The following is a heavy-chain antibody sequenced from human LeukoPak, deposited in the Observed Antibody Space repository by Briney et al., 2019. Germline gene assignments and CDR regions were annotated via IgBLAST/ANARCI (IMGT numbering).Heavy chain of an antibody. CDR1: GASVSSGSYY. D-gene: IGHD5-18*01. J-gene: IGHJ4*02. CDR3: ARGSRGYTYG. V-gene: IGHV4-61*01. CDR2: IYYSGST. Sequence: PSETLSLTCTVSGASVSSGSYYWSWIRQPPGKGLEWIGYIYYSGSTNYNPSLKSRVTISVDTSKNQFSLKLSPVTAADTAVYYCARGSRGYTYGWGQGTLVTVSS.